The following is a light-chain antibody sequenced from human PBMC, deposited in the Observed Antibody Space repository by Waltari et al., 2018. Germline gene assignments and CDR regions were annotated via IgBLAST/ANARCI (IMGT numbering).Light chain of an antibody. CDR3: QQYNKWPPYT. CDR1: QSVGSD. J-gene: IGKJ2*01. Sequence: EIVMTQSPATLSVSPGERATLSCRASQSVGSDLAWYQQKPGLAPNLLIHGASTRVTGIPARFSGSGSGTEFTLTISSLQSEDFAVYYCQQYNKWPPYTFGQGTKLEIK. V-gene: IGKV3-15*01. CDR2: GAS.